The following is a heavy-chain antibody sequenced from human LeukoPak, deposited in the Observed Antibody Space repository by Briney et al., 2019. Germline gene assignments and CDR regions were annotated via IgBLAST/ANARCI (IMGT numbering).Heavy chain of an antibody. D-gene: IGHD6-13*01. CDR3: ARVPAAGTRAFDI. V-gene: IGHV4-61*02. Sequence: SQTLSLTCTVSGGSISSGSYYWSRIRQPAGKGLEWIGRIYTSGSTNYNPSLKSRVTISVDTSKNQFSLKLSSVPAADTAVYYCARVPAAGTRAFDIWGQGTMVTVSS. CDR1: GGSISSGSYY. CDR2: IYTSGST. J-gene: IGHJ3*02.